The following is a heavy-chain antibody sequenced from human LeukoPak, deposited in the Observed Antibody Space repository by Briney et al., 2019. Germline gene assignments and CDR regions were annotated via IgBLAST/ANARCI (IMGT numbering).Heavy chain of an antibody. J-gene: IGHJ4*02. CDR3: ARGRPAVTGTYYFDY. D-gene: IGHD6-19*01. CDR1: GYSFTSYW. CDR2: IYPGDSDT. Sequence: GESLKISCKGSGYSFTSYWIGWVRQMPGKGLEWMGIIYPGDSDTRYSPSFQGQVTISADKSFSTAYLQWSSLKASDTAMYYCARGRPAVTGTYYFDYWGQGTLVTVSS. V-gene: IGHV5-51*01.